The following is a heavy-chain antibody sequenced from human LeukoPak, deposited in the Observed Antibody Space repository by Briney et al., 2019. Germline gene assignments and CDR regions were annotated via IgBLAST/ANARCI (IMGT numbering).Heavy chain of an antibody. V-gene: IGHV3-7*01. CDR2: INQDGTEK. CDR3: AKVAKYYYGSETYYFFEH. Sequence: PGESLRLSCAASGFTFTTYWMSWVRQAPGKGLEWVANINQDGTEKFVDSVKGRFTISRDSAKNSLYLQMNSLRVEDTAVYYCAKVAKYYYGSETYYFFEHWGQGTPVTASS. CDR1: GFTFTTYW. D-gene: IGHD3-10*01. J-gene: IGHJ4*02.